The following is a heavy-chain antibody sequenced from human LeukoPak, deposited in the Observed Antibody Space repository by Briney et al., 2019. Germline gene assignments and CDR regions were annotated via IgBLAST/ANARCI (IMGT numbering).Heavy chain of an antibody. Sequence: QSGGSLRLSCVASGFTLSTYWMHWVRQAPGKGLVWVSRVSADGSTTIYADSVKGRFTISRDNGINTVYLQMNSLRAEGTAVSYCARGFDGYPFGWWFDPWGQGTLVTVSS. J-gene: IGHJ5*02. CDR2: VSADGSTT. D-gene: IGHD5-24*01. CDR1: GFTLSTYW. V-gene: IGHV3-74*01. CDR3: ARGFDGYPFGWWFDP.